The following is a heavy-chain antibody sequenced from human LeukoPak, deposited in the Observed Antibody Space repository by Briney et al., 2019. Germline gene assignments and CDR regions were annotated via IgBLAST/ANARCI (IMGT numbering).Heavy chain of an antibody. D-gene: IGHD3/OR15-3a*01. CDR3: AKRGVVIRVFLVGFHKEAYYFES. J-gene: IGHJ4*02. V-gene: IGHV3-23*01. CDR1: GITLSNYG. Sequence: GGSLRLSCAVSGITLSNYGMSWVRQAPGKGLDWGAGISDSGGSTKYADSVKGRFTISRDNPKNTLFLQMNSLRADDTAVYFCAKRGVVIRVFLVGFHKEAYYFESWGQGALVTVSS. CDR2: ISDSGGST.